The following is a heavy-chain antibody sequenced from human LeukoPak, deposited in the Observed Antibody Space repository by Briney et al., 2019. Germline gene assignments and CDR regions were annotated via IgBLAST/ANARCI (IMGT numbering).Heavy chain of an antibody. J-gene: IGHJ4*02. CDR1: GFTFSSYA. V-gene: IGHV3-23*01. Sequence: GGSLRLSCAASGFTFSSYAMSWVRQAQGKGLEWVSAISGSGGSTYYADSVKGRFTISRDNSKNTLYLQMNSLRAEDTAVYYCAKRRSPGSGSYAGTPGDYWGQGTLVTVSS. D-gene: IGHD1-26*01. CDR2: ISGSGGST. CDR3: AKRRSPGSGSYAGTPGDY.